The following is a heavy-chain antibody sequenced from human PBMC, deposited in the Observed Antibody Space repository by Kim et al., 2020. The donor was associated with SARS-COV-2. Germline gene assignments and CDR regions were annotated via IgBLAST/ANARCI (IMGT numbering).Heavy chain of an antibody. D-gene: IGHD2-15*01. CDR2: IHHSGDT. Sequence: SETLSLTCVVFGDPITTNKWWTWVRQSPQKGLEWIGEIHHSGDTNYNPSLKSRVTISLDKSKSQFSLNLSSVTAADTAIYFCARGPRSIGSSQYYYALDV. V-gene: IGHV4-4*02. CDR1: GDPITTNKW. J-gene: IGHJ6*01. CDR3: ARGPRSIGSSQYYYALDV.